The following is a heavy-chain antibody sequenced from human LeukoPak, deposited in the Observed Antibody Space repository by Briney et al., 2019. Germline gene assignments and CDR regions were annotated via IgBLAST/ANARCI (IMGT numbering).Heavy chain of an antibody. V-gene: IGHV1-18*01. CDR2: ISAYNGNT. D-gene: IGHD3-3*01. CDR3: AGNRVYYDFWSGYYRANAFDI. CDR1: GYTFTSYG. J-gene: IGHJ3*02. Sequence: ASVKVSCKASGYTFTSYGISWVRQAPGQGLEWMGWISAYNGNTNYAQKLQGRVTMTTDTSTSTAYMELRSLRSDDTAVYYCAGNRVYYDFWSGYYRANAFDIWGQGTMVTVSS.